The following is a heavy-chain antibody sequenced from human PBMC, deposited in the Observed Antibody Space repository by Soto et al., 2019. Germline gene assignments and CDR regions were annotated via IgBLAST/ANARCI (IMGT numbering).Heavy chain of an antibody. CDR1: GYSFTVYH. Sequence: ASVKVSCKASGYSFTVYHMHWVRQAPGQGLGWMGWINNDSGGTKYAQKFEGRVTMSRDTSTSTVYMELSSLRSEDTAVYYCARERELNYCDYWGQGTLVTV. J-gene: IGHJ4*02. CDR2: INNDSGGT. V-gene: IGHV1-2*02. D-gene: IGHD1-26*01. CDR3: ARERELNYCDY.